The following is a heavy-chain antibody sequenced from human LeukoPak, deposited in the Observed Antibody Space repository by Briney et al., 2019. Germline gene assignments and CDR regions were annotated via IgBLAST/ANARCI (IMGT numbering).Heavy chain of an antibody. J-gene: IGHJ4*02. Sequence: GESLKISCKCSGYSFSSHWISWVRQMPGKGLDWMGRIDASDSETHNSPSFQGHVTISVDESITTAYLQWSSLKASDTAMYYCARQFDILTGYFDYWGQGTLVTVSS. CDR1: GYSFSSHW. CDR2: IDASDSET. V-gene: IGHV5-10-1*01. D-gene: IGHD3-9*01. CDR3: ARQFDILTGYFDY.